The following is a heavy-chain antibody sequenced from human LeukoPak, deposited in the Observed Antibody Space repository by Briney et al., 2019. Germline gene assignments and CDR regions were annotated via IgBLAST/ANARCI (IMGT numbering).Heavy chain of an antibody. V-gene: IGHV3-21*01. CDR1: GFTFSSYW. CDR2: ITNNGVHT. J-gene: IGHJ4*02. CDR3: ASFTIFGVVMEDPSDY. Sequence: GGSLRLSCAASGFTFSSYWMSWVRQAPGKGLEWVSSITNNGVHTYYTDSVKGRFTISRDNANNSLYLQMNSLRAEDTAVYYCASFTIFGVVMEDPSDYWGQGTLVTVSS. D-gene: IGHD3-3*01.